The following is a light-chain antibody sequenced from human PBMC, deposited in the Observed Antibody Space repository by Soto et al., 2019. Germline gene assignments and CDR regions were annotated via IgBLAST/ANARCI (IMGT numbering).Light chain of an antibody. V-gene: IGKV3-20*01. CDR3: QQYGSSPRT. CDR2: GAS. CDR1: QSVSSSY. J-gene: IGKJ1*01. Sequence: EIVLTQSPGTLSLSPGERATLSCRASQSVSSSYLAWYQQKPGQSPRLLISGASSRATGIPDRFSGSGSGTDFALTISRLEPEDFAVYYCQQYGSSPRTFGQGTRVEIQ.